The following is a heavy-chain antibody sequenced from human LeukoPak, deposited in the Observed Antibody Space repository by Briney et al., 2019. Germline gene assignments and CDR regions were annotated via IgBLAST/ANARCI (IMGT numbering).Heavy chain of an antibody. Sequence: SQTLSLTCAISGDSVSSNSAAWNWIRQSPSRGLEWLGRTYYRSKWYNDYAVSVKSRITINPDTSKNQFSLQLNSVTPEDTAVYYCARDQGYCSGGSCYAFDYWGQGTLVTVS. V-gene: IGHV6-1*01. CDR2: TYYRSKWYN. CDR3: ARDQGYCSGGSCYAFDY. CDR1: GDSVSSNSAA. D-gene: IGHD2-15*01. J-gene: IGHJ4*02.